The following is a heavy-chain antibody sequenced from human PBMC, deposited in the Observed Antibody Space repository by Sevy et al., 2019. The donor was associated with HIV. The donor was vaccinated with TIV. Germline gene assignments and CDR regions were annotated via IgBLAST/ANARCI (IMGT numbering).Heavy chain of an antibody. J-gene: IGHJ4*02. CDR2: IIPSGGST. Sequence: ALVKVSCKTSGYTFTTFYVHWVRQAPGQGLEWMGIIIPSGGSTTYAQKFQGRVTMTRDTSTSTVYMELRSLRSEDTAVYYCASGTGVWGQGTPVTVSS. D-gene: IGHD1-26*01. CDR3: ASGTGV. V-gene: IGHV1-46*01. CDR1: GYTFTTFY.